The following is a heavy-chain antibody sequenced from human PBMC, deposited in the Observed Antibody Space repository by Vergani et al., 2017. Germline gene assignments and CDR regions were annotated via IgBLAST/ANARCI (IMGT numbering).Heavy chain of an antibody. CDR2: IYMNGNT. CDR3: ARMTHCSGTTCPGAFDL. V-gene: IGHV4-4*07. CDR1: GGSISSYY. D-gene: IGHD2-2*01. Sequence: QVQLQESGPGLVKPSETLSLTCTVSGGSISSYYWSWIRQPAGKGPEWIGRIYMNGNTNYNPSLKSRVAVSVDTSKNQFSLKLTSVTAADTAIYYCARMTHCSGTTCPGAFDLWGQGTMVTVSA. J-gene: IGHJ3*01.